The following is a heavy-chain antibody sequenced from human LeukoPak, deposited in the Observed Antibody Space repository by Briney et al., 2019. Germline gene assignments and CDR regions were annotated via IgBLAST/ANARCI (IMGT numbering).Heavy chain of an antibody. CDR2: IIPILGIA. CDR3: ARVSGGNSGNNWFDP. D-gene: IGHD4-23*01. CDR1: GYTFTSYY. Sequence: SVKVSCKASGYTFTSYYMHWVRQAPGQGLEWMGRIIPILGIANYAQKFQGRVTITADKSTSTAYMELSSLRSEDTAVYYCARVSGGNSGNNWFDPWGQGTLVTVSS. V-gene: IGHV1-69*04. J-gene: IGHJ5*02.